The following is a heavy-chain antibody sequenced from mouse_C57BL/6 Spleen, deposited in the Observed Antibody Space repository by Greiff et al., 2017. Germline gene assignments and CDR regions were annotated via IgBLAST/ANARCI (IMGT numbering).Heavy chain of an antibody. CDR2: INPNYGTT. V-gene: IGHV1-39*01. J-gene: IGHJ4*01. Sequence: EVQLQQSGPELVKPGASVKISCKASGYTFTDYYMNWVKQSTGQGLEWIGVINPNYGTTSYNQKFKGKATLTVDKSSSTAYMQLNSLTSEDSAVYYCAREYYGNYFYAMDYWGQGTSVTVSS. D-gene: IGHD2-1*01. CDR3: AREYYGNYFYAMDY. CDR1: GYTFTDYY.